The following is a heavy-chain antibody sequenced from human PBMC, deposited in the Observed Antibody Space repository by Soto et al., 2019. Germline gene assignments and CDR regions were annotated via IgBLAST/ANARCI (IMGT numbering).Heavy chain of an antibody. CDR1: GFTFSSYA. V-gene: IGHV3-23*01. CDR2: ISGSGGST. J-gene: IGHJ4*02. CDR3: ASWGEGYFDY. D-gene: IGHD3-16*01. Sequence: EVQLLESGGGLVQPGGSLRLSCAASGFTFSSYAMSWVRQAPGKGLEWVSAISGSGGSTYYGDSVKGRFTISRDNSKNTPYLHMDSLRAEDTAVYYCASWGEGYFDYWGQGTLVTVSS.